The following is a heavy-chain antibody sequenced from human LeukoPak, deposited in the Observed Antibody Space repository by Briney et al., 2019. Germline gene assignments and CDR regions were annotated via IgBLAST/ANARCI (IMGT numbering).Heavy chain of an antibody. Sequence: GGSLRLSCAASGFTFSSYSMNWVRQAPGKGLEWVSSISSSSSYIYYADSVKGRFTISRDNAKNSLYLQMNSLRAEDTAVYYCAKDSSGWYHWFDPWGQGTLVTVSS. D-gene: IGHD6-19*01. J-gene: IGHJ5*02. V-gene: IGHV3-21*04. CDR1: GFTFSSYS. CDR2: ISSSSSYI. CDR3: AKDSSGWYHWFDP.